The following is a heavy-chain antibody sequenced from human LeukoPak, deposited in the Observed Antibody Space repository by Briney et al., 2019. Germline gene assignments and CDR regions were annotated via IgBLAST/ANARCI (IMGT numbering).Heavy chain of an antibody. V-gene: IGHV1-8*01. Sequence: ASVKVSCKASGYTFTSYDINWVRQATGQGLEWMGWMNPNSGNTGYAQKFQGRVTMTRNTSISTAYMKLSSLRSEDTAVYYCARDLCSGGSCYSGYGWFDPWGQGTLVTVSS. CDR1: GYTFTSYD. CDR2: MNPNSGNT. D-gene: IGHD2-15*01. J-gene: IGHJ5*02. CDR3: ARDLCSGGSCYSGYGWFDP.